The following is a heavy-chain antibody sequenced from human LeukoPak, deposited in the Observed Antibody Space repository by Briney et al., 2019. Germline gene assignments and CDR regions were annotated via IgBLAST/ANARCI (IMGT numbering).Heavy chain of an antibody. Sequence: PSETLSLTCAVYGGSFSGYYWSWIRQPPGKGLEWIGEINHSGSTNYNPSLKSRVTISVDTSKNQFSLKLSSVTAADTAVYYCAGRYGSGGRVQYYFDYWGQGTLVTVSS. CDR3: AGRYGSGGRVQYYFDY. CDR1: GGSFSGYY. CDR2: INHSGST. J-gene: IGHJ4*02. D-gene: IGHD2-15*01. V-gene: IGHV4-34*01.